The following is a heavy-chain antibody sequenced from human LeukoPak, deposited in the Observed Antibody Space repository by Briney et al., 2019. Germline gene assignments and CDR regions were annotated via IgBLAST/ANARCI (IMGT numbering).Heavy chain of an antibody. Sequence: TSETLSLTCTVSGGSFSNYYWSWIRQPAGKGLEWIGRIYTSGSTNYNPSVKSRVTMSVDTSSNQFSLKLTSVTAADTAVYYCARQPPQYYGMDVWGQGTTVTVSS. J-gene: IGHJ6*02. D-gene: IGHD1-14*01. CDR1: GGSFSNYY. CDR3: ARQPPQYYGMDV. V-gene: IGHV4-4*07. CDR2: IYTSGST.